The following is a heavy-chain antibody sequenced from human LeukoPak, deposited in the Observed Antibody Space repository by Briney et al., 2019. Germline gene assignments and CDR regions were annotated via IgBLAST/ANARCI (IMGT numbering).Heavy chain of an antibody. J-gene: IGHJ4*02. CDR3: AKGQWLETTGSLDY. D-gene: IGHD6-19*01. CDR2: IKEDANEE. CDR1: GFTFRSYR. V-gene: IGHV3-7*03. Sequence: GGSLRLSCAASGFTFRSYRMSWVRQAPGKGLEWVANIKEDANEEYYVDSVRGRFIISRDNAKNSLYLQMNSLRAEDTALYYCAKGQWLETTGSLDYWGQGTLVTVSS.